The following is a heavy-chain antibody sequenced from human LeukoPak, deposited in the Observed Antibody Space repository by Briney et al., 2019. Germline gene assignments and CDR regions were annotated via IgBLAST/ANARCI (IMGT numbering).Heavy chain of an antibody. CDR2: IIPIFGTA. CDR1: GGTFSSYA. CDR3: AKGGGNWNEWFDP. Sequence: GASVKVSCKASGGTFSSYAISWVRQAPGQGLEWMGGIIPIFGTANYAQKFQGRVTITADEPTSTAYMELSSLRSEDTAVYYCAKGGGNWNEWFDPWGQGTLVTVSS. D-gene: IGHD1-20*01. J-gene: IGHJ5*02. V-gene: IGHV1-69*13.